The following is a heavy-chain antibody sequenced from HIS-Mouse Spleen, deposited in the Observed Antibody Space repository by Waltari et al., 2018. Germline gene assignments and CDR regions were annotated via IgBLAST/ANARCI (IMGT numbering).Heavy chain of an antibody. CDR2: IKQDGSEK. CDR3: ARQRELDFDY. CDR1: GFTFSSYW. V-gene: IGHV3-7*01. D-gene: IGHD3-10*01. Sequence: EVQLVESGGGLVQPGGSLRLSCAAPGFTFSSYWMSWVRQAPGKGVEWVANIKQDGSEKYYVDSVKGRFTISRDNAKNSLYLQMNSLRAEDTAVYYCARQRELDFDYWGQGTLVTVSS. J-gene: IGHJ4*02.